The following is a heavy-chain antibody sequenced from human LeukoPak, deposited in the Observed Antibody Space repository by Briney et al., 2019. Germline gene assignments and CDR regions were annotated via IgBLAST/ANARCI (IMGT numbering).Heavy chain of an antibody. Sequence: PSETLSLTCAVSGGSISSGGYSWSWIRQPPGKGLEWIGCIYHSGSTYYNPSLKSRVTISVDTSKNQFSLKLSSVTAADTAVYYCARRGEDIVVVPAAPHYGMDVWGQGTTVTVSS. D-gene: IGHD2-2*01. CDR2: IYHSGST. CDR3: ARRGEDIVVVPAAPHYGMDV. CDR1: GGSISSGGYS. J-gene: IGHJ6*02. V-gene: IGHV4-30-2*03.